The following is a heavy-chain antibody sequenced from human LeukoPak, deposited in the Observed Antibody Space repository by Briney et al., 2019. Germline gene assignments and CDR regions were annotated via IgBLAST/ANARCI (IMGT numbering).Heavy chain of an antibody. CDR3: ARSGATPNKNWFDP. Sequence: PGGSLRLSCAASGFTFSSYAMNWVRQAPGKGLEWVSVISGSGGSTHYADSVKGRFTISRDNSKNTLYLQMNSLRAEDTAVYYCARSGATPNKNWFDPWGQGTLVTVSS. J-gene: IGHJ5*02. CDR1: GFTFSSYA. CDR2: ISGSGGST. V-gene: IGHV3-23*01. D-gene: IGHD2-8*02.